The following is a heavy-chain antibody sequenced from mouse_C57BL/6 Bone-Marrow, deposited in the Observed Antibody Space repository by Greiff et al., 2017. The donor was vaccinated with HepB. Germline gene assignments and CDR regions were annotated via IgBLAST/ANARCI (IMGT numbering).Heavy chain of an antibody. CDR3: ARQDGNYPWVAY. J-gene: IGHJ3*01. D-gene: IGHD2-1*01. CDR2: IYPRSGNT. V-gene: IGHV1-81*01. CDR1: GYTFTSYG. Sequence: QVQLQQFGAELARPGASVKLSCKASGYTFTSYGISWVKQRTGQGLEWIGEIYPRSGNTYYNEKLKGKATLTADKSASTAYMELRSLTSEDSAVYFCARQDGNYPWVAYWGQGTLVTVSA.